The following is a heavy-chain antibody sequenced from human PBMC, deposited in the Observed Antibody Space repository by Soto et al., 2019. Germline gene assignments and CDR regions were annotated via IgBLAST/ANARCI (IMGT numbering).Heavy chain of an antibody. Sequence: AASVKVSCKASGYTFTSYYMHWVRQAPGQGLEWMGIINPSGGSTSYAQKFQGRVTMTRDTSTSTVYMELSSLRSEDTAVYYCARDPEGIAAAGKSWFDPWGQGTVVTVS. CDR3: ARDPEGIAAAGKSWFDP. J-gene: IGHJ5*02. CDR2: INPSGGST. D-gene: IGHD6-13*01. V-gene: IGHV1-46*01. CDR1: GYTFTSYY.